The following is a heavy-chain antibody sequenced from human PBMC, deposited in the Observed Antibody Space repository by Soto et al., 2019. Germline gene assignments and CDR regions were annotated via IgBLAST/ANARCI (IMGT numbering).Heavy chain of an antibody. D-gene: IGHD3-10*01. CDR1: GFTFSSYA. J-gene: IGHJ6*02. CDR3: AKDSVRGPYYYSYGMDV. CDR2: ISGRGGST. Sequence: EVQLLESGGGLVQPGGSLRLSCAASGFTFSSYAMSWVRQAPGKGLEWVAGISGRGGSTYYADTVKGRFTISRNNSKNRLNLKMNSPRAEDTAVYYCAKDSVRGPYYYSYGMDVWGQGTTVTVS. V-gene: IGHV3-23*01.